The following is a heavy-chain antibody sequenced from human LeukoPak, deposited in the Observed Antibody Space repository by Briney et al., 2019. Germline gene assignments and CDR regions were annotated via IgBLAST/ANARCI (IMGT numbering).Heavy chain of an antibody. J-gene: IGHJ3*02. CDR3: ARDEYNWNVDAFDI. V-gene: IGHV3-7*01. CDR1: GFTFSMNW. D-gene: IGHD1-20*01. Sequence: PGGSLRLSCAASGFTFSMNWMTWVRQAPGKGVEWVANIKEDGSEKYYVDSVKGRFTISRDNAKNSLYLQMNSLRAEDTAVYYCARDEYNWNVDAFDIWGQGTVVTVSS. CDR2: IKEDGSEK.